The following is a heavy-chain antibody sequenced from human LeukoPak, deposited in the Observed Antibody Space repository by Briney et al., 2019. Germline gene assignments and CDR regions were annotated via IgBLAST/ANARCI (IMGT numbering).Heavy chain of an antibody. CDR1: GGSFSGYY. CDR2: IYYSGST. CDR3: ARRLVVPAAILGYYYYGMDV. J-gene: IGHJ6*02. D-gene: IGHD2-2*02. V-gene: IGHV4-31*11. Sequence: PSETLSLTCAVYGGSFSGYYWSWIRQHPGKGLEWIGYIYYSGSTYYNPSLKSRVTISVDTSKNQFSLKLSSVTAADTAVYYCARRLVVPAAILGYYYYGMDVWGQGTTVTVSS.